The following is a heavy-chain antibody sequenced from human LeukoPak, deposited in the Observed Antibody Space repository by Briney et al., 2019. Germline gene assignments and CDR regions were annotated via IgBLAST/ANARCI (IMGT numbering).Heavy chain of an antibody. J-gene: IGHJ3*01. CDR3: ARQTTCCQFDL. D-gene: IGHD2-2*01. Sequence: GESLKISCKGSGYSFTSDWIGWVRQMPGKGLEWMGIVYPPSSDATYSPSFQGHVTISVDKSISTAYLQWNSLKASDTAMYCCARQTTCCQFDLWGQGTMVTVSS. CDR2: VYPPSSDA. CDR1: GYSFTSDW. V-gene: IGHV5-51*01.